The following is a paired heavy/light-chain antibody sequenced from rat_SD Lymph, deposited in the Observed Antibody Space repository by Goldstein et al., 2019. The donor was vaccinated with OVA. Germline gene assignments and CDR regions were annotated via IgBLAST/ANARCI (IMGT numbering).Heavy chain of an antibody. V-gene: IGHV1-36*01. CDR2: IFPNSGAT. D-gene: IGHD1-7*01. Sequence: QVKLMQSGAALVKPGASVKMSCKASGYTFTDYWVNWVKQSHGKNLEWIGEIFPNSGATKFNEKLKGKTTLTVDKSTSTAYMEFSGLTSEDSAIYYCTRRAYSGDFFDKWGQGVMVTVSS. CDR3: TRRAYSGDFFDK. J-gene: IGHJ2*01. CDR1: GYTFTDYW.
Light chain of an antibody. Sequence: DIVLTQSPALAVSLGQRATISCRASQSVSTSSYHFMHWYQQKPGQQPKLLIYDASNLASSIPARFSGSGSGTDFTLTINPVQADDIASYYCQQTRELPRTFGGGTKLELK. CDR1: QSVSTSSYHF. J-gene: IGKJ1*01. CDR2: DAS. V-gene: IGKV3S13*01. CDR3: QQTRELPRT.